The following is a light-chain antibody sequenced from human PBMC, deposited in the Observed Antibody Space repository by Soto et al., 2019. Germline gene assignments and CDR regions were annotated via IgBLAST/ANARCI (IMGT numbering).Light chain of an antibody. CDR3: TSYTTISTQA. CDR2: EVS. J-gene: IGLJ3*02. Sequence: QSALTQPASVSGSPGQSITISCTGTSSDVGGYNYVSWYQQHPGKVPKLMIYEVSYRPSGVSNRFSGSKSGNTASLTISGLHAEDEADYYCTSYTTISTQAFGGWTKLTFL. CDR1: SSDVGGYNY. V-gene: IGLV2-14*01.